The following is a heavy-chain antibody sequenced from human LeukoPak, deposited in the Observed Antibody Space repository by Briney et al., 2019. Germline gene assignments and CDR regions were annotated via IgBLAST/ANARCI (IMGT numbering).Heavy chain of an antibody. CDR2: ITDDEDT. D-gene: IGHD4-23*01. V-gene: IGHV3-23*01. CDR3: AKDNTHGGNSDERASYGLDV. Sequence: GGSLRLSCVASGFPFRSYAMTWVRQTPGKGLESVSVITDDEDTYYADSVKGRFTISRDNSQNTVFLQMNSLRVEDTAVYYCAKDNTHGGNSDERASYGLDVWDQGTTVTVSS. J-gene: IGHJ6*02. CDR1: GFPFRSYA.